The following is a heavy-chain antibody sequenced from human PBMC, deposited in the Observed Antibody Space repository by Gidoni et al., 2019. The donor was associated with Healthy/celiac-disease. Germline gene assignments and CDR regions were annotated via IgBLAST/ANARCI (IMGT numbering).Heavy chain of an antibody. V-gene: IGHV1-8*01. D-gene: IGHD1-1*01. Sequence: QVQLVQSGAEVKKPGASVKVSCKASGYTFTSYDINWVRQATGQGLEWMGWMNPNRGNTGYAQKFQGRVTMTRNTSISTADMELSSLRSEDTAVYYCASGNKLEPGPEDYWGQGTLVTVSS. J-gene: IGHJ4*02. CDR1: GYTFTSYD. CDR3: ASGNKLEPGPEDY. CDR2: MNPNRGNT.